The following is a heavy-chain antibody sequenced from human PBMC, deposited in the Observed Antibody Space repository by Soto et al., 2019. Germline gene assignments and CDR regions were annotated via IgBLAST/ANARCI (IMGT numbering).Heavy chain of an antibody. J-gene: IGHJ4*02. Sequence: QLQLQESGSGLVKPSQTLSLTCAVSGGSISSGGYSWSWIRQPPGKGLEWIGYIYHSGSTYYNPSLKSRGTRSVDRAKNQFSLKLSSVTAADTAVDYWARVAYSYGYIFDYWGQGNLVNVSS. CDR2: IYHSGST. CDR3: ARVAYSYGYIFDY. CDR1: GGSISSGGYS. D-gene: IGHD5-18*01. V-gene: IGHV4-30-2*01.